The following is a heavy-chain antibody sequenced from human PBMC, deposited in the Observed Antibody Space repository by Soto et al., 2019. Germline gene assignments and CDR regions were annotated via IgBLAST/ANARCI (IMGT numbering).Heavy chain of an antibody. V-gene: IGHV3-30*18. J-gene: IGHJ6*02. CDR3: AKETTRYSGSWYLSGMDV. D-gene: IGHD6-13*01. CDR1: AFTFSSYG. Sequence: QVQLVESGGGVVQPGRSLRLSCAASAFTFSSYGMHWFRQAPGKGLEWVAVISYDGTNKYYTESVKGRFTISRDNAKNTLDLQMNSLRAEDTAVYFCAKETTRYSGSWYLSGMDVWGQGTTVTVSS. CDR2: ISYDGTNK.